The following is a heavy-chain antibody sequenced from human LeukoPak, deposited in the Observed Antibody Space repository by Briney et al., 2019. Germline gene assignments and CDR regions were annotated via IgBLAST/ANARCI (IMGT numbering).Heavy chain of an antibody. CDR2: ISTSSDYI. CDR3: ARDRGYCSGGSCYNYYGMDV. D-gene: IGHD2-15*01. Sequence: GGSLRLSCAASGFTFGSYSMNWVRQAPGKGLEWVSSISTSSDYIYYADSVKGRFTISRDNAKNTLYLQMNSLRAEDTAVYYCARDRGYCSGGSCYNYYGMDVWGQGTTVTVSS. CDR1: GFTFGSYS. V-gene: IGHV3-21*01. J-gene: IGHJ6*02.